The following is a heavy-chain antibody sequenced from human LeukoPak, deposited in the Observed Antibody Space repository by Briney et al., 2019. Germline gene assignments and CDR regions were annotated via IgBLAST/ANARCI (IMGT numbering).Heavy chain of an antibody. Sequence: GGSLRLSCAASGFTFSSYSMNWVRQAPGKGLEWVSSISSSSSYIYYADSVKGRFTISRDNAKNSLYLQMNSLRAEDTAVYYCARDLPPAVAPTYYFDYWGQGTLVTVSS. V-gene: IGHV3-21*01. J-gene: IGHJ4*02. D-gene: IGHD6-19*01. CDR2: ISSSSSYI. CDR3: ARDLPPAVAPTYYFDY. CDR1: GFTFSSYS.